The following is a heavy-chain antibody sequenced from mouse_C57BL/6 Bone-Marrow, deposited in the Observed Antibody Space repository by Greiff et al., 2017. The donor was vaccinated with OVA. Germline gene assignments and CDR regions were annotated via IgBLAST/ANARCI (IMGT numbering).Heavy chain of an antibody. CDR1: GYTFTSYW. V-gene: IGHV1-69*01. J-gene: IGHJ1*03. Sequence: VQLKQPGAELVMPGASVKLSCKASGYTFTSYWMHWVKQRPGQGLEWIGEIDPSDSYTNYNQKFKGKSTLTVDKSSSTAYMQLSSLTSEDSAVYYCARSHYYGSSYYFDVWGTGTTVTVSS. D-gene: IGHD1-1*01. CDR3: ARSHYYGSSYYFDV. CDR2: IDPSDSYT.